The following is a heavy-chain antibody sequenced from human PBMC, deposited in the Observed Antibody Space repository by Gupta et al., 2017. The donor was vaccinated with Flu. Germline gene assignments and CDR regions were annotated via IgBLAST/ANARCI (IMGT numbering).Heavy chain of an antibody. J-gene: IGHJ5*02. V-gene: IGHV4-59*08. D-gene: IGHD2-21*01. CDR2: IYYIGNT. CDR3: ARQFGDAVTNWFDP. CDR1: GGSLSSYY. Sequence: QVQLQESGPGLVKPSETLSLSCSVSGGSLSSYYWSWIRQPPGQGLEWIGYIYYIGNTDYNPSLKSRVSIALDTSRNQFSLRLSSVTAADTAVYDCARQFGDAVTNWFDPWGPGILVTVSS.